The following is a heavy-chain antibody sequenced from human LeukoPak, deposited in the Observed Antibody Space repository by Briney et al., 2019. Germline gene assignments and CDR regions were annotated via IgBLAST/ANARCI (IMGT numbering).Heavy chain of an antibody. D-gene: IGHD3-22*01. V-gene: IGHV4-59*08. Sequence: PSETLSLTCTVSGGSISSYCWSWIRQPPGKGLEWMGYIYYSGSTNYNPSLKSRVTISVDTSKNQFSLKLSSVTAADTAVYYCARRSVGSGYYYFDYWGQGTLVTVSS. CDR2: IYYSGST. J-gene: IGHJ4*02. CDR1: GGSISSYC. CDR3: ARRSVGSGYYYFDY.